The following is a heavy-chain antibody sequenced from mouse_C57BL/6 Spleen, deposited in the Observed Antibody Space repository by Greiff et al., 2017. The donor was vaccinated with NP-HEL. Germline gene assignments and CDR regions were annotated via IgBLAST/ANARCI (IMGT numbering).Heavy chain of an antibody. J-gene: IGHJ1*03. CDR2: IYPGDGDT. V-gene: IGHV1-82*01. CDR1: GYAFSSSW. CDR3: ARSAVVAPFDV. Sequence: VQLQQSGPELVKPGASVTISCTASGYAFSSSWMNWVKQRPGKGLEWIGRIYPGDGDTNYNGKFKGKATLPADKSSSTAYMQLSSLTSEDSAVYFCARSAVVAPFDVWGKGTTVTVSS. D-gene: IGHD1-1*01.